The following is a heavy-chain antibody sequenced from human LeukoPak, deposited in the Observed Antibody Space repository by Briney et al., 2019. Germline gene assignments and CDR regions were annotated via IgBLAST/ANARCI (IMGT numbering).Heavy chain of an antibody. V-gene: IGHV3-74*01. J-gene: IGHJ4*02. D-gene: IGHD5-24*01. CDR1: GFTFSSYW. Sequence: GGSLRLSCAASGFTFSSYWMHWVRQAPGKGLVWVSRIKSDGSSTSYADSVKGRFTISRDNAKNTLYLQMNSLRAEDTAVYYCARDWRWLQFFDYWGQGTLVTVSS. CDR3: ARDWRWLQFFDY. CDR2: IKSDGSST.